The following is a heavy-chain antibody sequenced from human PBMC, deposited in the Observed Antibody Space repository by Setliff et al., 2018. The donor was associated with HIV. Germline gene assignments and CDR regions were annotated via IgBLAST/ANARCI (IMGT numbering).Heavy chain of an antibody. CDR3: ARATERTPHAFDI. J-gene: IGHJ3*02. CDR1: GYSISSGYY. D-gene: IGHD1-1*01. Sequence: KPSETLSLTCTVSGYSISSGYYWGWIRQPPGKGLEWIGSIYHSGSTYYNPSLKSRVTISVDTSKNQFSLKLSSVTAADTAVYYCARATERTPHAFDIWGQGTMVTVSS. V-gene: IGHV4-38-2*02. CDR2: IYHSGST.